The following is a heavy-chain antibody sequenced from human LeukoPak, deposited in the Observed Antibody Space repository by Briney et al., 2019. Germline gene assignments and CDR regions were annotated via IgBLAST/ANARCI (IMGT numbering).Heavy chain of an antibody. J-gene: IGHJ5*02. V-gene: IGHV3-30*02. D-gene: IGHD1-26*01. CDR3: AKVKWELRTDWFDP. CDR1: GFTFSSYG. CDR2: IRYDGSNK. Sequence: PGGSLRLSCAASGFTFSSYGMHWVGQAPGKGLEWQAFIRYDGSNKYYADSVKGRFTISRDNSKNTLCLQMNSLRAEDTAVYYCAKVKWELRTDWFDPWGQGTLVTVSS.